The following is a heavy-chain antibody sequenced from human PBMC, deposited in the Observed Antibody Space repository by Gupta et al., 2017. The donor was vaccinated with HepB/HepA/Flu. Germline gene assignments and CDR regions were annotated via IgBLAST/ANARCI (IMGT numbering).Heavy chain of an antibody. J-gene: IGHJ4*02. CDR1: GYMFTSYY. CDR3: ARDRDSATHFDY. D-gene: IGHD4-4*01. CDR2: INPSSGST. V-gene: IGHV1-46*01. Sequence: QVQLMQSGAEVKKPGASVKVSCKTSGYMFTSYYMNWVRLAPGEGLEWMGIINPSSGSTVYAQKFQGRVTMTRDTSTSTLYMELSSLTSEDTALYYCARDRDSATHFDYWGQGTLVTVSS.